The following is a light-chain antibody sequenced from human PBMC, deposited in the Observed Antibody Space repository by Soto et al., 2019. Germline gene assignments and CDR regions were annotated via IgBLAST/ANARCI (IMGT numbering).Light chain of an antibody. Sequence: DIRMTQSPSTLSASVGDRVTITCRASQSISSWLAWYQQKPGKAPKLLIYKASSLESGVPSRFSGSGSGTEFTLTISSLQPDDFATYYCQQPWTFGQGTKVEIK. J-gene: IGKJ1*01. CDR3: QQPWT. CDR1: QSISSW. CDR2: KAS. V-gene: IGKV1-5*03.